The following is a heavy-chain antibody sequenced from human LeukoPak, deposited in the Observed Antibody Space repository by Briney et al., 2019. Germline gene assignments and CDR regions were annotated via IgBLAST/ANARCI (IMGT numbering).Heavy chain of an antibody. J-gene: IGHJ4*02. CDR1: GYTLTELS. Sequence: GASVKVSCKVSGYTLTELSMHWVRQAPGKGLEWMGGFDPEDGETIYAQKFQGRVTMTEDTSTDTAYMELSSLRSEDTAVYYCATYGGNWGSVGYFDYWGQGTLVTDSS. V-gene: IGHV1-24*01. D-gene: IGHD4/OR15-4a*01. CDR3: ATYGGNWGSVGYFDY. CDR2: FDPEDGET.